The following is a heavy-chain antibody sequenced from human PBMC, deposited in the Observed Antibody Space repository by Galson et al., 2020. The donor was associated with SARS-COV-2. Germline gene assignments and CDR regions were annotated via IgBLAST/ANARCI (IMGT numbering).Heavy chain of an antibody. CDR1: GGPLSGSY. D-gene: IGHD5-18*01. Sequence: SETLSLTCAVNGGPLSGSYWSWVRQTPGKGLEWIGEVNHSGGTNYNPSLKSRVVISVDTSENQFSLKLNSGTAADTAVYYCARLSGYSHGYNWFDPWGRGTLVTVTS. CDR3: ARLSGYSHGYNWFDP. CDR2: VNHSGGT. J-gene: IGHJ5*02. V-gene: IGHV4-34*01.